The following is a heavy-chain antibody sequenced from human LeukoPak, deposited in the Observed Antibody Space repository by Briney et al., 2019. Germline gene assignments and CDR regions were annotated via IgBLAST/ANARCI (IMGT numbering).Heavy chain of an antibody. Sequence: GGSLRLSCAASGFTFSSYAVHWVRQAPGKGLEWVAVISYDGSNKYYADSVKGRFTISRDNPKNTLYLQMNSLRAEDTAVYYCARDPLKWELPYYFDYWGQGTLVTVSS. CDR1: GFTFSSYA. D-gene: IGHD1-26*01. V-gene: IGHV3-30*04. CDR3: ARDPLKWELPYYFDY. J-gene: IGHJ4*02. CDR2: ISYDGSNK.